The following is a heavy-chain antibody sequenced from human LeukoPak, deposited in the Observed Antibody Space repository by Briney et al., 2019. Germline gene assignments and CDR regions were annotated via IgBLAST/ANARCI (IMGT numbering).Heavy chain of an antibody. V-gene: IGHV4-39*07. Sequence: SETLSLTCTVSGDSISNARYYWAWVRQPLGKGLEYIAHVYYSGSTYYNPYLESRVTLSVDTSKNQFSLRLSSVSAADTAIYFCARGHVQCTMTRCPTINWFDPWGPGTLVTVSS. CDR1: GDSISNARYY. D-gene: IGHD3-22*01. CDR2: VYYSGST. J-gene: IGHJ5*02. CDR3: ARGHVQCTMTRCPTINWFDP.